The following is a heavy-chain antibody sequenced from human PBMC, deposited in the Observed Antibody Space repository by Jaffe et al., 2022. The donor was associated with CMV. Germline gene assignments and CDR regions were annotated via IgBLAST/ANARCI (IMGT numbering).Heavy chain of an antibody. D-gene: IGHD3-22*01. J-gene: IGHJ3*02. CDR3: AKDISNTYYYDSSGYSPGFDI. CDR1: GFTFDDYT. V-gene: IGHV3-43*01. Sequence: EVQLVESGGVVVQPGGSLRLSCAASGFTFDDYTMHWVRQAPGKGLEWVSLISWDGGSTYYADSVKGRFTISRDNSKNSLYLQMNSLRTEDTALYYCAKDISNTYYYDSSGYSPGFDIWGQGTMVTVSS. CDR2: ISWDGGST.